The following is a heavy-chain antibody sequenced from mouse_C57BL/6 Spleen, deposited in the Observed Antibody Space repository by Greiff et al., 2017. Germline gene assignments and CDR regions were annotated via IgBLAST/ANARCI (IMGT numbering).Heavy chain of an antibody. J-gene: IGHJ3*01. CDR3: ARPIYCDYDGFAY. Sequence: EVKLMESGGGLVKPGGSLKLSCAASGFTFSSYTMSWVRQTPEKRLEWVATISGGGGNTYYPDSVKGRFTISRDNAKNTLYLQMSSLRSEDTAVYYCARPIYCDYDGFAYWGQGTLVTVSA. CDR2: ISGGGGNT. D-gene: IGHD2-4*01. V-gene: IGHV5-9*04. CDR1: GFTFSSYT.